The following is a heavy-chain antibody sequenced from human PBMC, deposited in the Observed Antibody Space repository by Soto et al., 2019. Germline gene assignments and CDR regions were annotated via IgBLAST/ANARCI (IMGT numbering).Heavy chain of an antibody. V-gene: IGHV3-72*01. J-gene: IGHJ4*02. CDR2: SRNKAKTYTT. D-gene: IGHD2-15*01. Sequence: EVQVVESGGGLVQPGGSLRLSCAASGFTFSDHYMDWVRQAPGKGLEWIGRSRNKAKTYTTEYAASVKGRFTISRDDSKKSLYLQMNSLKTEDTAVYYCVRLYCSGGRCYHFDYWGQGTLVTVSS. CDR3: VRLYCSGGRCYHFDY. CDR1: GFTFSDHY.